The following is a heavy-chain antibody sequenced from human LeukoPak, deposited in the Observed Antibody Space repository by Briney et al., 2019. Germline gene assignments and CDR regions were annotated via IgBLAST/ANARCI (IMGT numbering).Heavy chain of an antibody. V-gene: IGHV1-69*02. D-gene: IGHD2-2*01. Sequence: SVKVSCKASGGTFSSYTISWVRQAPGQGLEWMGRIIPILGIANYAQKFQGRVTITADKSTSTAYIELSSLRSEDTAVYYCAAYCSSTSCYGGLDYWGQGTLVTVSS. CDR2: IIPILGIA. CDR3: AAYCSSTSCYGGLDY. CDR1: GGTFSSYT. J-gene: IGHJ4*02.